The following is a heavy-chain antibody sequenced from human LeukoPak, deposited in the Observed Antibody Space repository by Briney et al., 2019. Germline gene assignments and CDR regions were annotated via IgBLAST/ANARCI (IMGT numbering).Heavy chain of an antibody. J-gene: IGHJ4*02. CDR3: AKVMVAYYGSGSYGIDY. Sequence: QPGRSLRLSCAASGFTFSSYGMHWVRQAPGKGLEWVAVISYDGSNKNYADSVKGRFTISRDNSKNTLYLQMNSLRAEDTAVYYCAKVMVAYYGSGSYGIDYWGQGTLVAVSS. V-gene: IGHV3-30*18. CDR1: GFTFSSYG. D-gene: IGHD3-10*01. CDR2: ISYDGSNK.